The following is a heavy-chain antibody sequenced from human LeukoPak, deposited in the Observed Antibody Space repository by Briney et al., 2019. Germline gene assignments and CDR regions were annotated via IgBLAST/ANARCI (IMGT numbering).Heavy chain of an antibody. D-gene: IGHD6-13*01. CDR1: GYTCTGYY. V-gene: IGHV1-2*02. CDR2: INPNTGGT. CDR3: ARAGYTSAWYYFDY. Sequence: ASVKVSCKASGYTCTGYYIHWVRQTPGHGLEWMGWINPNTGGTNYAQEFQGRVTLTTDTSISTAYMELSRLRSDDTAVYYCARAGYTSAWYYFDYWGQGTLVTVSS. J-gene: IGHJ4*02.